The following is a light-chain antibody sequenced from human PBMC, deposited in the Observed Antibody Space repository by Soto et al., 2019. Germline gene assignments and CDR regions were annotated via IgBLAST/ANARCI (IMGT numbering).Light chain of an antibody. Sequence: EIVLTQSPATLSLSPGERATLSCRASQNVANYLDWYQQKPGQAPRLLIYESSNRATGIAARFSGSGSGTDFTLTISSLEPEDFEVYYCQHRSNWPQTFGQGTKVDIK. V-gene: IGKV3-11*01. CDR3: QHRSNWPQT. CDR1: QNVANY. J-gene: IGKJ1*01. CDR2: ESS.